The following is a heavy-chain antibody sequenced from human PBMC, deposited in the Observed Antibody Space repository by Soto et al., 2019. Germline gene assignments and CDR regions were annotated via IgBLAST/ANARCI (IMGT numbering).Heavy chain of an antibody. J-gene: IGHJ4*02. Sequence: ASVKVSCKASGGSFSTYAITWVRQAPGQGLEWMGGIIPIFGTPNYAQKFQGRVTITADESTSTAYMELSSLRSEDTAVYYCARDSAKVAGFDYWGQGTLVTVSS. V-gene: IGHV1-69*13. D-gene: IGHD6-19*01. CDR1: GGSFSTYA. CDR2: IIPIFGTP. CDR3: ARDSAKVAGFDY.